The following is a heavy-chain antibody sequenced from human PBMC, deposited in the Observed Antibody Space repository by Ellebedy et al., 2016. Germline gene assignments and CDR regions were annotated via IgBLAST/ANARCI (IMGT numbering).Heavy chain of an antibody. Sequence: GESLKISCAASGFTFSSYWMSWVRQAPGKGLEWVANIKQDGSEKYYVDSVKGRFTISRDIPKNTVYLQMNRLRAEDTAVYYCRQGHYANYWGQGTLVTVSS. V-gene: IGHV3-7*03. J-gene: IGHJ4*02. CDR3: RQGHYANY. CDR1: GFTFSSYW. D-gene: IGHD4-17*01. CDR2: IKQDGSEK.